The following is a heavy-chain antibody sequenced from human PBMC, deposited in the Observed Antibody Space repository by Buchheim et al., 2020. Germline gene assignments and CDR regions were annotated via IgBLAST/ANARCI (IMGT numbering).Heavy chain of an antibody. J-gene: IGHJ4*02. Sequence: QVQLVESGGGVVQPGRSLRLSCAASGFTFSSYAMHWVRQAPGKGLEWVAVISYDGSNKYYADSVKGRFTISRANSKQTLYLQMNSLRAEDTAVYYCARRGLVRGVFPPGYWGQGNL. CDR3: ARRGLVRGVFPPGY. V-gene: IGHV3-30-3*01. CDR1: GFTFSSYA. D-gene: IGHD3-10*01. CDR2: ISYDGSNK.